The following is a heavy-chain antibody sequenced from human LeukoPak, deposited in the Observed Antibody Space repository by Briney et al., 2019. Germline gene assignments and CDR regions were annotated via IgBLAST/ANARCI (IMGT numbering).Heavy chain of an antibody. Sequence: GGSLRLSYAASGFTFSSYSMNWVSQAPGKGLEWVSSISSSSSYIYYADSVKGRFTISRDNAKNSLYLQMNSLRAEDTAVYYCDREARIAVAGIFGFWGQGTLVTVSS. J-gene: IGHJ4*02. CDR1: GFTFSSYS. CDR3: DREARIAVAGIFGF. V-gene: IGHV3-21*01. D-gene: IGHD6-19*01. CDR2: ISSSSSYI.